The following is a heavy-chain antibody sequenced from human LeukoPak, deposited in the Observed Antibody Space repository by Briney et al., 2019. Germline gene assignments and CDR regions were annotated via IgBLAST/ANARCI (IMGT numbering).Heavy chain of an antibody. D-gene: IGHD3/OR15-3a*01. V-gene: IGHV1-8*01. Sequence: EASVKVSCKASGYTFNSYDINWVRQATGQGLEWMGWMNPNSGNTGYAQKFQGRVTMTKNTSITTAYMELSSLRSEDTAVYYCARALSWTTDSYYYMDVWGKGTTVTVSS. CDR3: ARALSWTTDSYYYMDV. J-gene: IGHJ6*03. CDR2: MNPNSGNT. CDR1: GYTFNSYD.